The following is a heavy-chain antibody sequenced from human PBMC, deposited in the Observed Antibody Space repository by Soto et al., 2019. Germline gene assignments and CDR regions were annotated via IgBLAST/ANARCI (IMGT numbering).Heavy chain of an antibody. D-gene: IGHD3-22*01. Sequence: EVQLVESGGGLVQPGGSLRLSCAASGFTFSSYWMHWVRQAPGKGLVWVSRINSDGSSTSYADSVKGRFTISRDNAKNTLYLQMNSLRAEDTAVYYCARVASRGVVVNGWDDFDIWGQGTMVTVSS. CDR1: GFTFSSYW. J-gene: IGHJ3*02. CDR3: ARVASRGVVVNGWDDFDI. CDR2: INSDGSST. V-gene: IGHV3-74*01.